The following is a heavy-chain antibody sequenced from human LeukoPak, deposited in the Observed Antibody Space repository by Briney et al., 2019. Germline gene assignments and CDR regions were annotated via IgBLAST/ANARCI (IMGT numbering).Heavy chain of an antibody. CDR2: IRSKAYGWTT. J-gene: IGHJ4*02. Sequence: PGGSLRLSCTASGFTFGDYAMSWVRQAPGKGLEWVGFIRSKAYGWTTEYAASVKGRFTISRDDSKSIAYLQMNSLKTEDTAVYYCTRERFLEWSVRGPFIDYWGQGTLVTVSS. CDR1: GFTFGDYA. V-gene: IGHV3-49*04. CDR3: TRERFLEWSVRGPFIDY. D-gene: IGHD3-3*01.